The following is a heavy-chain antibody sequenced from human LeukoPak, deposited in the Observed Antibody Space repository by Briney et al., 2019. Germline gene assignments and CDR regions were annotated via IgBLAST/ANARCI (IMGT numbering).Heavy chain of an antibody. Sequence: GASVKVSCKASGYIFTDNYMHWVRQAPAEGLEWMGWINPKSGGTNFAQKFQGRVTMTRDTSISTAYMELSRLRSDDTAVYYCARLTYYDFWSGYNYAFDIWGQGTMVTVSS. D-gene: IGHD3-3*01. CDR2: INPKSGGT. J-gene: IGHJ3*02. CDR1: GYIFTDNY. CDR3: ARLTYYDFWSGYNYAFDI. V-gene: IGHV1-2*02.